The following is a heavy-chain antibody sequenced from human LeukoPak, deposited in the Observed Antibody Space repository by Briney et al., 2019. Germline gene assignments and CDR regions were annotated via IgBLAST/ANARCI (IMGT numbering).Heavy chain of an antibody. V-gene: IGHV1-18*01. CDR1: GYTFTSYG. CDR2: ISAYNGNT. D-gene: IGHD5-24*01. J-gene: IGHJ4*02. Sequence: EASVKVSCKASGYTFTSYGISWVRQAPGQGLEWMGWISAYNGNTNYAQKLQGRVTMTTDTSTSTVYMELSSLRSEDTAVYYCARAVTRWLERGPIDYWGQGTLVTVSS. CDR3: ARAVTRWLERGPIDY.